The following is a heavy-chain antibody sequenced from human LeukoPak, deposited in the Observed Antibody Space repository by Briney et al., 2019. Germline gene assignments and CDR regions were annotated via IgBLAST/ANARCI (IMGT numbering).Heavy chain of an antibody. CDR1: GGSISSGGYS. CDR3: ARGGYSSGWYLGSPGDDAFDI. V-gene: IGHV4-30-2*01. Sequence: SGTLSLTCAVSGGSISSGGYSWSWIRQPPGKGLEWIGYIYHSGSTYYNPSLKSRVTISVDRSKNQFSLKLSSAPAADTAVYYCARGGYSSGWYLGSPGDDAFDIWGQGTMVTVSS. J-gene: IGHJ3*02. D-gene: IGHD6-19*01. CDR2: IYHSGST.